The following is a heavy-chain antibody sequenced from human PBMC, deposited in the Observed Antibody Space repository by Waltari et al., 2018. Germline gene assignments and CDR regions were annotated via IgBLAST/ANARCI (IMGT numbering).Heavy chain of an antibody. CDR1: GFTFSSYA. D-gene: IGHD1-7*01. Sequence: EVQLLESGGGLVQPGGSLRLSCAASGFTFSSYAMSWVRQAPGKGLEWGSAMRGSGGSTYSADSVKGRFTISRDNSKNTLYLQMNSLRAEDTSVYYCAKSVNWNYIRPNYYYYGMDVWGQGTTVTVSS. V-gene: IGHV3-23*01. CDR2: MRGSGGST. J-gene: IGHJ6*02. CDR3: AKSVNWNYIRPNYYYYGMDV.